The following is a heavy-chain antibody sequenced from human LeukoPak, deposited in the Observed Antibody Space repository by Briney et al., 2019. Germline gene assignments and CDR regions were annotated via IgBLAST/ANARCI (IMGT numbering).Heavy chain of an antibody. D-gene: IGHD6-13*01. Sequence: SETLSLTCAVYGGSFSGYYWSWIRQPPGKGLERIGEINHSETTNYNPALKSRATISVDTYKNQFSLKLSSVTAADTAVYYCARGNLIAAAAGWFDPWGQGTLVTVSS. J-gene: IGHJ5*02. CDR3: ARGNLIAAAAGWFDP. CDR1: GGSFSGYY. V-gene: IGHV4-34*01. CDR2: INHSETT.